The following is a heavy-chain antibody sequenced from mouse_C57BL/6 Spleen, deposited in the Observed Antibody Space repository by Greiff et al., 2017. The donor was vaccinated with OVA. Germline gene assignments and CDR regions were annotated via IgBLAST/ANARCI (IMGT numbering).Heavy chain of an antibody. CDR1: GYTFTDYE. D-gene: IGHD1-1*01. Sequence: QVQLQQSGAELVRPGASVTLSCKASGYTFTDYEMHWVKQTPVHGLEWIGALDPETGGTAYNQKFKGKAILTADKSSSTAYMELRSLTSEDSAVYYCTKIYYYGSSSWYFDVWGTGTTVTVSS. CDR3: TKIYYYGSSSWYFDV. J-gene: IGHJ1*03. CDR2: LDPETGGT. V-gene: IGHV1-15*01.